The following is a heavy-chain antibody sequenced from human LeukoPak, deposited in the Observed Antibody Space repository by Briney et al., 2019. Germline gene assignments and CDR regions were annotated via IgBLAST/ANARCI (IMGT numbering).Heavy chain of an antibody. V-gene: IGHV3-9*01. J-gene: IGHJ4*02. CDR3: ARIQLLRDSFDH. D-gene: IGHD1-26*01. Sequence: GGSLRLSCAASGFTFDDHAMHWVRQAPGKGLEWVSGITWNSGSLVYADSVKGRFTISRDNANNSLYLQMNSLRDEDTALYYCARIQLLRDSFDHWGQGTLVTVSS. CDR2: ITWNSGSL. CDR1: GFTFDDHA.